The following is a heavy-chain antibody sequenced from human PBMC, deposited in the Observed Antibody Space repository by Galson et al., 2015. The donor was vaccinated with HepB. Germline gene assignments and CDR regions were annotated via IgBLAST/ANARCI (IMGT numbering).Heavy chain of an antibody. CDR1: GFTFSGYA. D-gene: IGHD2-15*01. Sequence: SLRLSCAASGFTFSGYAMSWARQAPGKGLEWVSSINGYGGSTYYAASVKGRFTISRDNSKNTVHLQINSLRAEDTAVYYCAKVGLGYWSGGSCYSLDSWGQGTLVTVS. J-gene: IGHJ4*02. CDR2: INGYGGST. CDR3: AKVGLGYWSGGSCYSLDS. V-gene: IGHV3-23*01.